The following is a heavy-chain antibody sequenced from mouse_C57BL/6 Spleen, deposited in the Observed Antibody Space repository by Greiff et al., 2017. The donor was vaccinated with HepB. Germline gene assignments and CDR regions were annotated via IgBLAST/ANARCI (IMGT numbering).Heavy chain of an antibody. V-gene: IGHV1-64*01. Sequence: QVQLKQPGAELVKPGASVKLSCKASGYTFTSYWMHWVKQRPGQGLEWIGMIHPNSGSTNYNEKFKSKATLTVDKSSSTAYMQLSSLTSEDSAVYYCARSRGFITTVVATDYYAMDYWGQGTSVTVSS. D-gene: IGHD1-1*01. CDR2: IHPNSGST. CDR3: ARSRGFITTVVATDYYAMDY. CDR1: GYTFTSYW. J-gene: IGHJ4*01.